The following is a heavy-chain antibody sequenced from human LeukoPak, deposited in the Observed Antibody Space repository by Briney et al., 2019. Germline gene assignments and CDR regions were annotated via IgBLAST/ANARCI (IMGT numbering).Heavy chain of an antibody. Sequence: SETLSLTCAVYGGSFSGYYWSWIRQHPGKGLEWIGYIYYSGSTYYNPSLKSRVTIPVDTSKNQFSLKLSSVTAADTAVYYCARDTYYDSSGYRRDWYFDLWGRGTLVTVSS. V-gene: IGHV4-31*11. D-gene: IGHD3-22*01. CDR3: ARDTYYDSSGYRRDWYFDL. CDR1: GGSFSGYY. CDR2: IYYSGST. J-gene: IGHJ2*01.